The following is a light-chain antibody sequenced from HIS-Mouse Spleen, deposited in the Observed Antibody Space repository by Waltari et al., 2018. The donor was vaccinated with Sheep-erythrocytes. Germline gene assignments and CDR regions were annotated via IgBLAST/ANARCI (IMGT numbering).Light chain of an antibody. CDR2: EGS. V-gene: IGLV2-23*01. Sequence: QSALTQPASVSGSPGQSITISCTGTSSDVGSYNLVSWYQQHPGKAPKLMIYEGSKRPSGVSNLFSGSTSSNTASLTISGRQAADEADYYCCSYAGSSTPWVFVGGTKLTVL. CDR1: SSDVGSYNL. J-gene: IGLJ3*02. CDR3: CSYAGSSTPWV.